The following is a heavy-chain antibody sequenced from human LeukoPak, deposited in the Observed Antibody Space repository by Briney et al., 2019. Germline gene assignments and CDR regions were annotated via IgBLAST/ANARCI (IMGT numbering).Heavy chain of an antibody. CDR2: IYSGGTT. CDR3: ARVDTVMAYYFDL. Sequence: GGSLRLSCAASGFTVSTNCMTWVRQAPGKGREWVSTIYSGGTTYYADSVMGRFTISRHNSRNTLYLQMNSLRAEDTAVYYCARVDTVMAYYFDLWGQGTLVTVSS. CDR1: GFTVSTNC. V-gene: IGHV3-53*04. J-gene: IGHJ4*02. D-gene: IGHD5-18*01.